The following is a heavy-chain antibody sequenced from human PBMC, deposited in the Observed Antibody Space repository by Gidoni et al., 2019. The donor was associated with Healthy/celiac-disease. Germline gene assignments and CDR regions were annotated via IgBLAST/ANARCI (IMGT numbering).Heavy chain of an antibody. V-gene: IGHV1-69*01. CDR1: GGTFSSYA. Sequence: QVQLVQSGAEEKKPGSAVKVYCQASGGTFSSYAISWVRQAPGQGLEWMGGIIPIFGTANYAQKFQGRVTITADESTSTAYMELSSLRSEDTAVYYCAGGGTTVTTHVSYYYYGMDVWGQGTTVTVSS. J-gene: IGHJ6*02. CDR2: IIPIFGTA. D-gene: IGHD4-17*01. CDR3: AGGGTTVTTHVSYYYYGMDV.